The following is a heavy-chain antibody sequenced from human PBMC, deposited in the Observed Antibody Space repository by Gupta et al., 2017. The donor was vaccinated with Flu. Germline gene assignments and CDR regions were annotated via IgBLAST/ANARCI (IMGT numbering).Heavy chain of an antibody. CDR2: ISYDGSNK. CDR3: AREMATMNNEFDY. CDR1: GFTFSNYG. V-gene: IGHV3-30*03. J-gene: IGHJ4*02. D-gene: IGHD5-24*01. Sequence: QVQLVESGGGVVKPGRSLRLSCAASGFTFSNYGMHWFRQAPGKGLEWVAVISYDGSNKFYADSVKGRFTISRDNSKNTLYLQMNSLRAEDTAVYYCAREMATMNNEFDYWGQGTLVTVSS.